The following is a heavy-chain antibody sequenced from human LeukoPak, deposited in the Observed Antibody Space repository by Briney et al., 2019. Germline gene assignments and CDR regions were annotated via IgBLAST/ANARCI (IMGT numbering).Heavy chain of an antibody. CDR3: AKDRHRYSGSYYGTVYFDY. D-gene: IGHD1-26*01. Sequence: PGGSLRLSCVASGFTFSSYAMSWVRQAPGKGLEWVSAISSSDGYTYYTDSVKGRSTISRDNSRNTVSLQMNSLRAEDTAVYYCAKDRHRYSGSYYGTVYFDYWGQGTLVTVSS. J-gene: IGHJ4*02. CDR2: ISSSDGYT. CDR1: GFTFSSYA. V-gene: IGHV3-23*01.